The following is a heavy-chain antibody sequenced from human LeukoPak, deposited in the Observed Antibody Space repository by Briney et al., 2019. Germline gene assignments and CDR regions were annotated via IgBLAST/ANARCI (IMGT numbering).Heavy chain of an antibody. D-gene: IGHD1-26*01. V-gene: IGHV1-46*01. CDR1: GYTFTGYY. Sequence: ASVKVSCKPSGYTFTGYYMHWVRQAPGQGPEWMGTINPSGDSTSYAQKFQGRVTLTRDTSTTTVYMELSSLGSEDTAVYYCARGRFGYTGSYYVYWGQGTLVTVSS. CDR2: INPSGDST. J-gene: IGHJ4*02. CDR3: ARGRFGYTGSYYVY.